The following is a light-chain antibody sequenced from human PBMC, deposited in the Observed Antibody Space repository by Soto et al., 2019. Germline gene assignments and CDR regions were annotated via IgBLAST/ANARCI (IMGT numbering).Light chain of an antibody. V-gene: IGKV3-20*01. CDR1: QSVSSNS. CDR3: RQYGSSQKT. CDR2: GAS. J-gene: IGKJ1*01. Sequence: EIVLTQSPGTLSLSPGERATLSCRASQSVSSNSLAWYQQKPGQAPRLLIYGASSRATGIPDRFSGSGSGTDFTLSISRLDPEDFAVYYCRQYGSSQKTLGQGTKVDIK.